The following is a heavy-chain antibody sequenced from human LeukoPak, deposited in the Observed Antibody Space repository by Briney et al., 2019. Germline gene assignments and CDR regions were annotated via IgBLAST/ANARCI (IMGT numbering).Heavy chain of an antibody. CDR1: GGSISSSSYY. J-gene: IGHJ3*02. Sequence: SETLSLTCTVSGGSISSSSYYWGWIRQPPGKGLEWIGYIYHSGSTYYNPSLKSRVTISVDRSKNQFSLKLSSVTAADTAVYYCARGRLWFGEPIHDAFDIWGQGTMVTVSS. CDR2: IYHSGST. V-gene: IGHV4-30-2*01. CDR3: ARGRLWFGEPIHDAFDI. D-gene: IGHD3-10*01.